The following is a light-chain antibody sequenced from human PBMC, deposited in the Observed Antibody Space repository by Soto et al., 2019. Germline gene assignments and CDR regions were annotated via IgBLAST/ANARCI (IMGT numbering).Light chain of an antibody. CDR2: LGS. Sequence: DVVMTQSPLSLPVTPGEPASISCRSSQSLLHSNGYNYLHWYLQKPGQSPQLLIYLGSNRASGVPDRFSGSGSGTDFTLKISRVEAEDVGVYYCMQGLQPPRTFGQGTRLEIK. CDR3: MQGLQPPRT. V-gene: IGKV2-28*01. J-gene: IGKJ5*01. CDR1: QSLLHSNGYNY.